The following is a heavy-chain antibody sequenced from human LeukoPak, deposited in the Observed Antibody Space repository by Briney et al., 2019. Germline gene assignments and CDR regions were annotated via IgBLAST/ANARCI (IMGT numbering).Heavy chain of an antibody. CDR3: AILPQRYCSSTSCFRDY. D-gene: IGHD2-2*01. CDR1: GYTFSTYA. Sequence: GASVKVSCKAFGYTFSTYAIQWVRQAPGQRLEWMGWINAGNGNTKYSQKFQGRVTITRDTSASTAYRELSSLRSEDTAVYYCAILPQRYCSSTSCFRDYWGQGTLVTVSS. CDR2: INAGNGNT. V-gene: IGHV1-3*01. J-gene: IGHJ4*02.